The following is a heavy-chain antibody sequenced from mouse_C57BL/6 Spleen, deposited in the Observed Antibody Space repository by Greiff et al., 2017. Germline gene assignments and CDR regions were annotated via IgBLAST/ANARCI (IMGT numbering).Heavy chain of an antibody. Sequence: EVQLVESGGGLVKPGGSLKLSCAASGFTFSSYTMSWVRQTPEKRLEWVATISGGGGNTYYPDSVKGRFTISRDNAKNTLYLQMSSLRSEDTALYYCAREETGTGFAYWGQGTLVTVSA. D-gene: IGHD4-1*01. V-gene: IGHV5-9*01. CDR1: GFTFSSYT. J-gene: IGHJ3*01. CDR2: ISGGGGNT. CDR3: AREETGTGFAY.